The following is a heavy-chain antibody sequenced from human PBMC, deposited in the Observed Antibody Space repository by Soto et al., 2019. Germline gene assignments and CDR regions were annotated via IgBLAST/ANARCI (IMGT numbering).Heavy chain of an antibody. J-gene: IGHJ4*02. CDR3: ARLGHPGH. Sequence: QVQLVQSGAEVKKTGSSVKVSRTASGGSLRNSVISWVRQAPAQRLEWMGGVIPILGTANYAQKFQGRVTMTADEATSTAYMDLSSLSPDDTAVYYCARLGHPGHWGPGTLVIVSS. CDR1: GGSLRNSV. V-gene: IGHV1-69*01. CDR2: VIPILGTA.